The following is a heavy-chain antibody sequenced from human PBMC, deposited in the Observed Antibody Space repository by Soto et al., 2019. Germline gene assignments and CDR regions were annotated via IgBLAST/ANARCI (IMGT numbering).Heavy chain of an antibody. J-gene: IGHJ4*02. V-gene: IGHV6-1*01. CDR2: TYYKSKWSN. CDR3: ARTRGYFDY. Sequence: SQTLSLTCVISGDSVFSNSAAWNWIRQSPSRGLEWLGRTYYKSKWSNEYSVSVKSRMTISPDTSKNQFSLRLNSVTPEDTAVYYCARTRGYFDYWGQGVLVTVSS. D-gene: IGHD3-10*01. CDR1: GDSVFSNSAA.